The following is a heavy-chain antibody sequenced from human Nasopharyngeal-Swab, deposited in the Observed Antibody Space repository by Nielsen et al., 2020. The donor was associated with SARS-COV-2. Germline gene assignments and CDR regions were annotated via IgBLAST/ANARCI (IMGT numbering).Heavy chain of an antibody. CDR3: ARGQLERPLYFDY. V-gene: IGHV3-53*04. Sequence: GGSLRLSCAASGFTVSSNYMSWVRQAPGKGLEWVSVIYSGGSTEYADSVKGRFTISRHNSKNTLYLQMNGLRAEDTAVYYCARGQLERPLYFDYWGQGTLVTVSS. CDR1: GFTVSSNY. CDR2: IYSGGST. J-gene: IGHJ4*02. D-gene: IGHD1-1*01.